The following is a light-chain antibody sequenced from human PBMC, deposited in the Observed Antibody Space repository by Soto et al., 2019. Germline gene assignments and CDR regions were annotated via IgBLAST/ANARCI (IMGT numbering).Light chain of an antibody. J-gene: IGKJ2*01. CDR3: QQYGSAYT. V-gene: IGKV3-20*01. CDR2: GAS. CDR1: QSVGSSY. Sequence: EIVLTQSPGTLSLSPGERATLSCRASQSVGSSYLAWYQQKLGQAPRLLIYGASSRATGIPDRFSGSGSGTDFTLTISRLEPEDFAVYHCQQYGSAYTFGQGTKLQIK.